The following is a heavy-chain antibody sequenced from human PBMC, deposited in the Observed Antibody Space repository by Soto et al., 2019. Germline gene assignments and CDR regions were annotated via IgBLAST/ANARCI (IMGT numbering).Heavy chain of an antibody. CDR3: ARAYSSYDFWSGYYEFGYYYYMDV. D-gene: IGHD3-3*01. CDR1: GYTFTSYD. J-gene: IGHJ6*03. V-gene: IGHV1-8*01. CDR2: MNPNSGNT. Sequence: ASVKVSCKASGYTFTSYDINWVRQATGQGLEWMGWMNPNSGNTGNAQKFQGRVTMTRNTSISTAYMELSSLRSEDTAVYYCARAYSSYDFWSGYYEFGYYYYMDVWGKGTTVTVSS.